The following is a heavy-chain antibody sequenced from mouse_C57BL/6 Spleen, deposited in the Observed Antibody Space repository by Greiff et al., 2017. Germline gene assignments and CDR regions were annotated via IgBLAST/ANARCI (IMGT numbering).Heavy chain of an antibody. CDR3: ARLDPYFDY. CDR2: IDPSDSYT. V-gene: IGHV1-69*01. J-gene: IGHJ2*01. CDR1: GYTFTSYW. Sequence: VQLQQPGADLVMPGASVKLSCTASGYTFTSYWMHWVKQRPGQGLEWIGEIDPSDSYTNYNQKFKGKSTFTVDKSSSTAYMQLSSLTSEDSAVYYGARLDPYFDYWGQGTTLTVSS.